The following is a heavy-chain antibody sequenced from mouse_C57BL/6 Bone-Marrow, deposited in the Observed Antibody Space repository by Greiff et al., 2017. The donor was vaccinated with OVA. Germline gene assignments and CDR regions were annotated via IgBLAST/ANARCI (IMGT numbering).Heavy chain of an antibody. V-gene: IGHV1-26*01. CDR2: INPNNGGT. CDR1: GYTFTDYY. Sequence: EVQLQQSGPELVKPGASVKISCKASGYTFTDYYMNWVKQSHGKSLEWIGDINPNNGGTSYNQKFKGKATLTVDKSSSTAYMELRSLTSEDSAVYYCARYVGFDYWGQGTTLTVSS. CDR3: ARYVGFDY. J-gene: IGHJ2*01.